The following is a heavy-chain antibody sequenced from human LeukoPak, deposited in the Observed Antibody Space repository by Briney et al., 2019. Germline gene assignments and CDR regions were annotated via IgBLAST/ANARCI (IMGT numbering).Heavy chain of an antibody. J-gene: IGHJ6*03. Sequence: GASVKVSCKASGYTFTSYDINWVRQATGQGLEWMGWMNPNSGNTGYAQKFQGRVTITRNTSISTAYMELSSLRSEDTAVYYCARGLYAGYTIFGVVINPPIDYYYYYYMDVWGKGTTVTVSS. CDR3: ARGLYAGYTIFGVVINPPIDYYYYYYMDV. V-gene: IGHV1-8*03. D-gene: IGHD3-3*01. CDR1: GYTFTSYD. CDR2: MNPNSGNT.